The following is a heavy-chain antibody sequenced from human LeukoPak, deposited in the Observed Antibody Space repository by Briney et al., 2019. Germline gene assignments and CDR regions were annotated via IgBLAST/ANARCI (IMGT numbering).Heavy chain of an antibody. Sequence: GGSLRLSCAASGFAFSDYDIHWVRQPAGKGLEWVSVVDSAGDTYYPGSVKGRFTVSRDNSKNSVFLQLNSLTAGDTAVYYCTSGLSKSRDAFDLWGQGAMVTVS. CDR2: VDSAGDT. CDR3: TSGLSKSRDAFDL. CDR1: GFAFSDYD. J-gene: IGHJ3*01. V-gene: IGHV3-13*01. D-gene: IGHD3-3*02.